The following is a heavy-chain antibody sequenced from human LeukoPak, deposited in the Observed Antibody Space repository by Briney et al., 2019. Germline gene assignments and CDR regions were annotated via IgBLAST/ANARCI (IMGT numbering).Heavy chain of an antibody. CDR3: ARHSFYSTAYNWFDP. CDR1: GGSISSGGYY. D-gene: IGHD4-11*01. J-gene: IGHJ5*02. V-gene: IGHV4-30-2*01. CDR2: IYHSGST. Sequence: TLSLTCTVSGGSISSGGYYWSWIRQPPGKGLEWIGYIYHSGSTYYNPSLKSRVTISVDRSKNQFSLKLSSVTAADTAVYYCARHSFYSTAYNWFDPWGQGTLVTVSS.